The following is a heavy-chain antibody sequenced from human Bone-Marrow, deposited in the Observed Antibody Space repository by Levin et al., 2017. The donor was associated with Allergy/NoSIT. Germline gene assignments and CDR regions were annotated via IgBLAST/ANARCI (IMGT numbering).Heavy chain of an antibody. CDR2: IWYDGSKK. D-gene: IGHD1-26*01. V-gene: IGHV3-33*01. CDR1: GFTFTNYG. J-gene: IGHJ6*02. Sequence: LSLTCAASGFTFTNYGMHWVRQAPGKGLEWVAVIWYDGSKKYYADSVKGRFTISRDNSKNMVYVQMNSLRAEDTAVYYCAREVAEVGTTFYFYYYGMDVWGQGTTVSVSS. CDR3: AREVAEVGTTFYFYYYGMDV.